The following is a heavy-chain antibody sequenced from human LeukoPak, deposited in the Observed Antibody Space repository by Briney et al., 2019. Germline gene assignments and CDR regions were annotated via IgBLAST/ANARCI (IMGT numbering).Heavy chain of an antibody. CDR2: ISAYNGNT. Sequence: ASVKVSCKASGYTFTSYGISWVRQAPGQGLEWMGWISAYNGNTNYAQKRQSRVTMTTDTSTSTAYIELRSLRSDDTAGYYGTSSGDGYENYAFDIWGEGTMVTVS. CDR1: GYTFTSYG. CDR3: TSSGDGYENYAFDI. D-gene: IGHD5-24*01. V-gene: IGHV1-18*01. J-gene: IGHJ3*02.